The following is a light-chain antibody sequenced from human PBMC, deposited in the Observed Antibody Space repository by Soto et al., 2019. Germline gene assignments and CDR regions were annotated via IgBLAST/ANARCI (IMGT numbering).Light chain of an antibody. V-gene: IGLV1-40*01. CDR2: GNG. CDR3: QSYDSSLSGSEV. CDR1: SSNIGAGHD. J-gene: IGLJ1*01. Sequence: QSVLTQPPSVSGAPGQRVTISCTGSSSNIGAGHDVHWYQHLPGTAPKLLIYGNGNRPSGVPDRFSGSKSGTSASLSIPGLQAEDEADYYCQSYDSSLSGSEVFGTGTKLTVL.